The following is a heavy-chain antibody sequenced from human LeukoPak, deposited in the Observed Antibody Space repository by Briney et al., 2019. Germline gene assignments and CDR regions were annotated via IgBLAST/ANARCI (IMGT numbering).Heavy chain of an antibody. D-gene: IGHD3-10*01. J-gene: IGHJ4*02. V-gene: IGHV1-2*02. CDR3: ARGPARYGSGSYYNY. Sequence: GASVKVSCKASGYTFTGYYMHWVRQAAGQGLEWMGWINPNSGGTNYAQKFQGRVTMTRDTSISTAYMELSRLRSDDTAVYYCARGPARYGSGSYYNYWGQGTLVTVSS. CDR1: GYTFTGYY. CDR2: INPNSGGT.